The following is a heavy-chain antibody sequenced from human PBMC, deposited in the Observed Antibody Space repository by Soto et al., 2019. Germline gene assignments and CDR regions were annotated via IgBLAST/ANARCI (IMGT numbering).Heavy chain of an antibody. Sequence: EVQLVESGGGLVKPGGSLRLSCAASGFTFSSYNMNWVRQAPGKGLEWVSSISSSSSYIYYADSVKGRFTISRDNAKNSLYLQMNSLRAEDTAVYYCLRAPFNYWYLDHWGRGTLVTVSS. D-gene: IGHD3-16*01. V-gene: IGHV3-21*01. CDR1: GFTFSSYN. CDR3: LRAPFNYWYLDH. CDR2: ISSSSSYI. J-gene: IGHJ2*01.